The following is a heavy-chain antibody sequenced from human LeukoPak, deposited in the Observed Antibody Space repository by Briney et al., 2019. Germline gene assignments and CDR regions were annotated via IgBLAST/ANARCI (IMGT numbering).Heavy chain of an antibody. CDR1: GYTFTSYY. J-gene: IGHJ4*02. V-gene: IGHV1-69*05. CDR3: ARSLTGTTDFDY. Sequence: SVKVSCKASGYTFTSYYMHWVRQAPGQGLEWMGRIIPIFGTANYAQKFQGRVTITTDESTSTAYMELSSLRSEDTAVYYCARSLTGTTDFDYWGQGTLVTVSS. D-gene: IGHD1-7*01. CDR2: IIPIFGTA.